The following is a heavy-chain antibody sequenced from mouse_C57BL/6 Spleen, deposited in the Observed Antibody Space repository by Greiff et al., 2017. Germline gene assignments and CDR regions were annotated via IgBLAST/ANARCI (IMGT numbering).Heavy chain of an antibody. V-gene: IGHV1-76*01. CDR3: ARWVEISYFDY. J-gene: IGHJ2*01. CDR2: IYPGSGNT. Sequence: LVESGAELVRPGASVKLSCKASGYTFTDYYINWVKQRPGQGLEWIARIYPGSGNTYYNEKFKGKATLTAEKSSSTAYMQLSSLTSEDSAVYFCARWVEISYFDYWGQGTTLTVSS. D-gene: IGHD1-1*02. CDR1: GYTFTDYY.